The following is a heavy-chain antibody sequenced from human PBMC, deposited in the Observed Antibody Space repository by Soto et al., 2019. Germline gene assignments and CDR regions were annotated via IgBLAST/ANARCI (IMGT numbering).Heavy chain of an antibody. CDR3: ARDEGYYYGMDV. J-gene: IGHJ6*02. CDR2: IYSGGNT. Sequence: GGSLSLSCAVSGFTVSSNYMNWVRQAPGKGLEWVSFIYSGGNTYYADSVKGRFAISRDNSKNTLYLQMNSLRAEDTAVYYCARDEGYYYGMDVWGQGTTVTVSS. CDR1: GFTVSSNY. V-gene: IGHV3-66*01.